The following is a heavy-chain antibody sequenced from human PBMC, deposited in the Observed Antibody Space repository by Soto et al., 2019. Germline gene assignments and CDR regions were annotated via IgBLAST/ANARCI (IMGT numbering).Heavy chain of an antibody. CDR3: AKELYGTRQPKSIYYYDCSGYWDHYYGMAV. D-gene: IGHD3-22*01. CDR2: ISYDGSNK. V-gene: IGHV3-30*18. Sequence: PGGSLRLSCAASGFTFSSYGMHWVRQAPGKGLEWVAVISYDGSNKYYAGSVKGRFTISRDNSKNTLYLQMNSLRAEDTAVYYCAKELYGTRQPKSIYYYDCSGYWDHYYGMAVPGQRTTVPGSS. CDR1: GFTFSSYG. J-gene: IGHJ6*02.